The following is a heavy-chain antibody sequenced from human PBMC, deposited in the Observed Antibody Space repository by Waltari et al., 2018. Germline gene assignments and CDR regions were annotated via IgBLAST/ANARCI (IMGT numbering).Heavy chain of an antibody. Sequence: EVQLLESGGGLVQQGGSLKLPCAASGFSFTSYFWSWVRQAPGKGRGWVAGITSSGGDTAYADSVKGRFTISRDNSNNTLLLQMSSLSAEDTAVYYCAREKSSWLPTYWGQGTLVTVSS. V-gene: IGHV3-23*01. CDR2: ITSSGGDT. D-gene: IGHD2-2*01. CDR3: AREKSSWLPTY. J-gene: IGHJ4*02. CDR1: GFSFTSYF.